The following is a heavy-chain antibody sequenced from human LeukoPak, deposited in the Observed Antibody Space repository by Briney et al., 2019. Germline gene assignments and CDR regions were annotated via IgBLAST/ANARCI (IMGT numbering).Heavy chain of an antibody. CDR1: GFTFSDYS. Sequence: GGSLRLSCAASGFTFSDYSMNWVRQAPGKGLEWVSSISSSSSYIFYADSVKGRFTISRDNAKNSLYLQMNSLRAEDTAVYYCARVNDGYSGTYYYYYGVDVWGQGTTVTVSS. J-gene: IGHJ6*02. D-gene: IGHD1-26*01. V-gene: IGHV3-21*01. CDR3: ARVNDGYSGTYYYYYGVDV. CDR2: ISSSSSYI.